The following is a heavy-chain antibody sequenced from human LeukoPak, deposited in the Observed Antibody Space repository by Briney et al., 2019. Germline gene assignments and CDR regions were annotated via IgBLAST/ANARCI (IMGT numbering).Heavy chain of an antibody. CDR1: GFTFSSYE. CDR3: ARDWGVSARPGYMDV. D-gene: IGHD6-6*01. V-gene: IGHV3-48*03. CDR2: ISSSGSTI. J-gene: IGHJ6*03. Sequence: GGSLRLSCAASGFTFSSYEMNWVRQAPGKGLEWVSYISSSGSTIYYADSVKGRFTISRDNAKNSLYLQMNSLRAEDTAVYYCARDWGVSARPGYMDVWGKGTTVTVSS.